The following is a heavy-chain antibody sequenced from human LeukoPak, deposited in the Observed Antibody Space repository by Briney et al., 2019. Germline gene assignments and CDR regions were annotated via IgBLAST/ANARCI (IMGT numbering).Heavy chain of an antibody. CDR1: GFTFSNYG. J-gene: IGHJ1*01. Sequence: GGPRRLSCAASGFTFSNYGMHWVRQAPGKGLEGVAFIRNDDGSNKYYADSVKGRFTISRDNSKNTVHLQMNSLRVEDTAVYYCAKDEAQYFQHWGQGTLVTVSA. V-gene: IGHV3-30*02. CDR2: IRNDDGSNK. CDR3: AKDEAQYFQH.